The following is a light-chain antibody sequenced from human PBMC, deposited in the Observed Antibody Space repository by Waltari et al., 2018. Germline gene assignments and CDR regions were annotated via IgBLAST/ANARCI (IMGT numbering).Light chain of an antibody. CDR1: QSVLYSPNNKNY. V-gene: IGKV4-1*01. CDR2: WAS. J-gene: IGKJ1*01. CDR3: QQHYISRT. Sequence: DIVMTQSPDSLAVSLGERATITCRSSQSVLYSPNNKNYLAWYQQRPGQPPKLLIYWASTRESGVPDRFSGSGSGTDFTLTISSLQTEDVAVYYCQQHYISRTFGQGTKVQIK.